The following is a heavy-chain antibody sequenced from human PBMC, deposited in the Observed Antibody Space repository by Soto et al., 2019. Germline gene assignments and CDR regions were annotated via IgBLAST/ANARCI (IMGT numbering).Heavy chain of an antibody. CDR3: ARERKQGLRLGYFDY. J-gene: IGHJ4*02. Sequence: QVQLQESGPGLVKPSETLSLTCTVSGGSISSYYWSWIRQPPGKGLEWIGYIYYSGSTNYNPSLKSRVTISVDTSKNQFSLKLSSVTAADTAVYYCARERKQGLRLGYFDYWGQGTLVTVSS. CDR1: GGSISSYY. D-gene: IGHD4-17*01. CDR2: IYYSGST. V-gene: IGHV4-59*01.